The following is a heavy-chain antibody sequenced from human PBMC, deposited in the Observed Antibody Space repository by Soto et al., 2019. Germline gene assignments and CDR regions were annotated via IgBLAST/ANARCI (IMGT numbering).Heavy chain of an antibody. Sequence: PGGSLRLSCAASGFIFSNYAMSWVRQAPGKGLEWVSATSASATGRYYADSVRGRFIISRDNSKNTLYLQMNSLRAEDTAVYYCARDSSSGYYSQTDYWGQGTLVTVSS. V-gene: IGHV3-23*01. CDR1: GFIFSNYA. D-gene: IGHD3-22*01. CDR3: ARDSSSGYYSQTDY. J-gene: IGHJ4*02. CDR2: TSASATGR.